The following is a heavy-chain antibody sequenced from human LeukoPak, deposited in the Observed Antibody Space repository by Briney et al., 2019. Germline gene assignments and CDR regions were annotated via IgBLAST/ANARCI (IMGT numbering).Heavy chain of an antibody. CDR2: MNPNSGNT. V-gene: IGHV1-8*03. CDR3: AREGGLSRYQALSHGSFDY. CDR1: GYTFTSYD. J-gene: IGHJ4*02. Sequence: ASVKVSCKASGYTFTSYDINWVRPAPGQGLEWMGWMNPNSGNTGYAQKFQGRVTITRNTSISTAYMELSSLRSEDTAVYYCAREGGLSRYQALSHGSFDYWGQGTLGTVSS. D-gene: IGHD2-2*01.